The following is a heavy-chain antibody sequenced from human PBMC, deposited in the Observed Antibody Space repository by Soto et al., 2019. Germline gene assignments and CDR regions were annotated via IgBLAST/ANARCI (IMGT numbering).Heavy chain of an antibody. Sequence: ASVKVSCKASGYTFTSYGISWVRQAPGQGLEWMGWISAYNGNTNYAQKLQGRVTMTTDTSTSTAYMELRSLRSDDTAVYYCARESRIQLWSYYYYMDVWGKGTTVTVSS. V-gene: IGHV1-18*01. D-gene: IGHD5-18*01. CDR1: GYTFTSYG. CDR2: ISAYNGNT. CDR3: ARESRIQLWSYYYYMDV. J-gene: IGHJ6*03.